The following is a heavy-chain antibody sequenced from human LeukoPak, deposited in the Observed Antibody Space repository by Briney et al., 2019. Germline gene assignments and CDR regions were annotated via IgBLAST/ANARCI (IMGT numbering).Heavy chain of an antibody. V-gene: IGHV4-61*02. CDR1: GGSISSGSYY. D-gene: IGHD6-13*01. Sequence: SQTLSLTCTVSGGSISSGSYYWSWIRQPAGKGLEWIGRIYTSGSTNYNPSLKSRVTMSVDTSKNQFSLKLSSVTAADTAVYYCARQSGSWYLGYWGQGTLVTVSS. CDR2: IYTSGST. CDR3: ARQSGSWYLGY. J-gene: IGHJ4*02.